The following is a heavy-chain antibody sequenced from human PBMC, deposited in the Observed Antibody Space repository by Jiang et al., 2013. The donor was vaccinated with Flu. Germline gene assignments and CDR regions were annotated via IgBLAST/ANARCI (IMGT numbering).Heavy chain of an antibody. CDR3: AREGVVAGAFDI. CDR1: GGSISSYY. V-gene: IGHV4-59*01. Sequence: GPGLVKPSETLSLTCTVSGGSISSYYWSWIRQSPGKGLEWIGYIYYSETTNYSPSLKSRVTISVDTSKTQFSLKLSSVTAADTAVYYCAREGVVAGAFDIWGQGTMVTVSS. J-gene: IGHJ3*02. D-gene: IGHD2-15*01. CDR2: IYYSETT.